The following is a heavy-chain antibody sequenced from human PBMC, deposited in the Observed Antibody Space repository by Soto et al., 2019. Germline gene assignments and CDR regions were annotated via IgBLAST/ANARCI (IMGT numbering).Heavy chain of an antibody. CDR1: GDTFSSYS. V-gene: IGHV1-69*13. CDR3: AKGAVAGTPTSYYYYGMDV. Sequence: SVKVSCKPSGDTFSSYSFSWVRQVPGQGLEWMGGFSPIFGAPNYAQNFQGRVTITADESTTTVYMDLRSLRSEDTAVYYCAKGAVAGTPTSYYYYGMDVWGQGTTVTVSS. CDR2: FSPIFGAP. D-gene: IGHD6-19*01. J-gene: IGHJ6*02.